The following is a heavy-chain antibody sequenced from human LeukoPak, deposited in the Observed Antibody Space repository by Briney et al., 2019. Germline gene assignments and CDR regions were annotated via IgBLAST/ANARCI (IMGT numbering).Heavy chain of an antibody. CDR1: GYTFTSYG. CDR3: ARDRCSSTSCYNWFDP. J-gene: IGHJ5*02. V-gene: IGHV1-18*01. Sequence: ASVKVSCKASGYTFTSYGISWVRQAPGQGFEWMGWISAYNGNTNYAQKLQGRVTMTTDTSTSTAYMELRSLRSDDTAVYYCARDRCSSTSCYNWFDPWGQGTLVTVSS. D-gene: IGHD2-2*01. CDR2: ISAYNGNT.